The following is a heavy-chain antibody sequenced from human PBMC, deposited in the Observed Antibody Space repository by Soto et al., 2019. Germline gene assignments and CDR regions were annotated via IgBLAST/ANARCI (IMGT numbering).Heavy chain of an antibody. J-gene: IGHJ6*03. Sequence: GGSLRLSCAASGFTFGNYGMSWVRQAPGKGLEWVSGINWNGGSTGYADSMKGRFAISRDNAKNTLYLQMNRLRAEDTALYYCARDIVVVPASVPYYYYYMDVWGKGTTVTVSS. CDR2: INWNGGST. CDR1: GFTFGNYG. D-gene: IGHD2-2*01. CDR3: ARDIVVVPASVPYYYYYMDV. V-gene: IGHV3-20*04.